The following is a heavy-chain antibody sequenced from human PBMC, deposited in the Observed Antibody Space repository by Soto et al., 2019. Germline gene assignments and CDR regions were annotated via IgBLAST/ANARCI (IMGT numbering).Heavy chain of an antibody. CDR1: GDSISTFY. V-gene: IGHV4-59*01. D-gene: IGHD3-10*01. CDR3: ARQRGNYFDY. CDR2: IYYTGST. Sequence: PSETRSRTWTVSGDSISTFYWSWIRQPPGKGLEWIGYIYYTGSTNYNPSLKSRVTMSVDTSKKQFSLKLSSVTAADTAVYYCARQRGNYFDYWGQGTLVTVSS. J-gene: IGHJ4*02.